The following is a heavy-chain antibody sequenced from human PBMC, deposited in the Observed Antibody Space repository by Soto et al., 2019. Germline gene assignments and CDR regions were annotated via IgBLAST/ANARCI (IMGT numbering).Heavy chain of an antibody. CDR1: GFTFSSST. CDR3: AKGTYYYYGTDV. CDR2: IIDSGGYT. J-gene: IGHJ6*02. V-gene: IGHV3-23*01. Sequence: GGSLRLSCAASGFTFSSSTMNWVRQAPGKGLEWVSAIIDSGGYTYYADSVKGRFTISRDNSKNTLYLQMNSLIAEDTALYYCAKGTYYYYGTDVWGQGTTVTVSS.